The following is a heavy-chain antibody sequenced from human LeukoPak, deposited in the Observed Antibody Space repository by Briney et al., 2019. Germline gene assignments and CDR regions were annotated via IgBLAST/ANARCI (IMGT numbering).Heavy chain of an antibody. CDR1: GFTVSGNY. D-gene: IGHD4-23*01. V-gene: IGHV3-21*01. CDR2: ISSSSSYI. Sequence: GGSLRLSCAASGFTVSGNYMSWVRQAPGKGLEWVSSISSSSSYIYYADSVKGRFTISRDNAKNSLYLQMNSLRAEDTAVYYCARVSVGAFDIWGQGTMVTVSS. J-gene: IGHJ3*02. CDR3: ARVSVGAFDI.